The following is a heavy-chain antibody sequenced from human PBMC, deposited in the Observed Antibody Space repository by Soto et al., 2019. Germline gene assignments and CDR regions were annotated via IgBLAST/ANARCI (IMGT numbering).Heavy chain of an antibody. CDR3: ARDVMTSVTEDY. CDR2: ISQDGSNK. Sequence: QVQLMESGGGVVQSGGSLRLSCAASGFTFSRFVMHWVRQAPGKGLEWVAMISQDGSNKNYADSVKGRFTISRDNSRDKLYLEMNSLRPEDTAKYYCARDVMTSVTEDYWGQGTLVTVSS. CDR1: GFTFSRFV. J-gene: IGHJ4*02. D-gene: IGHD4-17*01. V-gene: IGHV3-30-3*01.